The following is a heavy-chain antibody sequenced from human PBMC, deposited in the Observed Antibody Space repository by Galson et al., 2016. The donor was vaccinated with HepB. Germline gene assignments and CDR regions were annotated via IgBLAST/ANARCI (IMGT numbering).Heavy chain of an antibody. J-gene: IGHJ6*02. D-gene: IGHD3-3*01. V-gene: IGHV3-23*01. Sequence: SLRLSCAASEFTFSSYVMNWVRQAPGKGLEWVSTISGNGGSTYYADSVQGRFTISRNTSKTTLYLQMNSLRSEDTAVYYCAKEGTIFGAVPYGMDVWGQGTTVTVSS. CDR2: ISGNGGST. CDR1: EFTFSSYV. CDR3: AKEGTIFGAVPYGMDV.